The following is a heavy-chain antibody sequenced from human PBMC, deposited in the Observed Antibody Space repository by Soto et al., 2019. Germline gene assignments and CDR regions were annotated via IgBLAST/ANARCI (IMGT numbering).Heavy chain of an antibody. V-gene: IGHV4-39*07. Sequence: PSETLSLTCTVSGGSIRGSSYYWGWIRQPPGKGLEWIGKIYDSGNTYYNPSLKSRVSMSVDTSKNQFSLKLYSVNAADTAVYYCARHQGGELLYFGESTTRSYFDYWGRGTLVTVSS. CDR3: ARHQGGELLYFGESTTRSYFDY. D-gene: IGHD3-10*01. J-gene: IGHJ4*02. CDR2: IYDSGNT. CDR1: GGSIRGSSYY.